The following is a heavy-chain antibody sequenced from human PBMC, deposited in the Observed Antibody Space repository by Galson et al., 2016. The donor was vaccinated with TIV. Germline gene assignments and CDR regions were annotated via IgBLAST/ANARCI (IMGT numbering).Heavy chain of an antibody. J-gene: IGHJ6*02. Sequence: SLRLSCAASGFTFSSHWMTWVRQISGKGLEWVANIKPDGGEIYYVGSVRGRFIISRDNAKNSLYLQMNSLRAEDTAVYYCARSAEGFSDENGMGVWGQGTTVTVSS. CDR1: GFTFSSHW. CDR3: ARSAEGFSDENGMGV. CDR2: IKPDGGEI. V-gene: IGHV3-7*01. D-gene: IGHD6-25*01.